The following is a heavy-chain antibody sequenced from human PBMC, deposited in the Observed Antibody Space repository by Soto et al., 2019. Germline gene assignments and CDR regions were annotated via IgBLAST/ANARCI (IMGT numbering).Heavy chain of an antibody. V-gene: IGHV3-33*01. CDR3: ATGSGGNFLYYYYGMDV. CDR1: GFTFSSYG. D-gene: IGHD2-21*02. CDR2: IWYDGSNK. J-gene: IGHJ6*02. Sequence: QVQLVESGGGVVQPGRSLRLSCAASGFTFSSYGMHWVRQAPGKGLEWVAVIWYDGSNKYYADSVKGRFTISRDNSKNTLYLQMNSLRAEDTAVYYCATGSGGNFLYYYYGMDVWGQGTTVTVSS.